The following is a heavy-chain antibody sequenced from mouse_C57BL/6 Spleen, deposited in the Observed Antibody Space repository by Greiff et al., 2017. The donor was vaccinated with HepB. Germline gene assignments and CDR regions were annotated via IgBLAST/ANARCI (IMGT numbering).Heavy chain of an antibody. CDR3: ARHEDYYGSFDY. CDR2: IWSDGST. J-gene: IGHJ2*01. Sequence: QVQLKESGPGLVAPSQSLSITCTVSGFSLTSYGVPWVRQPPGKGLEWLVVIWSDGSTTYNSALKSRLSISKDNTKSQVFLKMNSLQTDDTAMYYCARHEDYYGSFDYWGQGTTLTVSS. CDR1: GFSLTSYG. V-gene: IGHV2-6-1*01. D-gene: IGHD1-1*01.